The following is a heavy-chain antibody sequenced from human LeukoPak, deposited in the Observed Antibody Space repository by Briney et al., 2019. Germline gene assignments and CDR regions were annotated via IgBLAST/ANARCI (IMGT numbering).Heavy chain of an antibody. CDR1: GFTFSSYA. V-gene: IGHV3-30*04. CDR2: ISYDGSNK. J-gene: IGHJ4*02. Sequence: GRSLRLSCAASGFTFSSYAMHWVRQAPGKGLEWVAVISYDGSNKYYADSVKGRFTISRDNSKNTLYLQMNSLRAEDTAVYYCARAGGYYYDSSGYYVYWGQGTLVTVSP. CDR3: ARAGGYYYDSSGYYVY. D-gene: IGHD3-22*01.